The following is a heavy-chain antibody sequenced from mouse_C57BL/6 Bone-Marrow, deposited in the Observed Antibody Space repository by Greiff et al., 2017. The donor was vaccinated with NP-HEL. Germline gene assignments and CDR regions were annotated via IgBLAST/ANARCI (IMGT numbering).Heavy chain of an antibody. CDR1: GFTFSDYY. CDR2: ISNGGGSP. CDR3: ARRPLDY. V-gene: IGHV5-12*01. Sequence: EVKLVESGGGLVQPGGSLKLSCAASGFTFSDYYMYWVRQTPEKRLEWVAYISNGGGSPYYPDTVKGRFTISRDNAKNTLYLQMSRLKSEDTAMYYCARRPLDYWGQGTSVTVSS. J-gene: IGHJ4*01.